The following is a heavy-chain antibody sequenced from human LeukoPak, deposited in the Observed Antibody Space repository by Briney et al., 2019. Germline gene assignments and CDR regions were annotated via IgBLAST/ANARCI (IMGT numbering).Heavy chain of an antibody. Sequence: SETLSLTCAVYGGSFSGYYWSWIRQPPGKGLEWIGEINHSGSTNYNPSLKSRVTISVDTSKNQFSLKLSSVTAADTAVYYCASYRYYAPKHFQHWGQGTLVTVSS. D-gene: IGHD3-3*01. V-gene: IGHV4-34*01. CDR1: GGSFSGYY. CDR3: ASYRYYAPKHFQH. J-gene: IGHJ1*01. CDR2: INHSGST.